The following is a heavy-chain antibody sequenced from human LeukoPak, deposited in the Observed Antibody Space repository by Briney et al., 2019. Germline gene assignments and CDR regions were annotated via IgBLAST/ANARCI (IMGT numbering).Heavy chain of an antibody. CDR2: ISYDGSNK. CDR1: GFTFSSYA. Sequence: PGGSLRLSCAASGFTFSSYAIHWVRQAPGKGLEWVAVISYDGSNKYYADSVKGRFTISRDNSKNTLYLQMNSLRAEDTAVYYCARDRRGGYEPPDYYFDYWGQGTLVTVSS. D-gene: IGHD1-14*01. V-gene: IGHV3-30-3*01. J-gene: IGHJ4*02. CDR3: ARDRRGGYEPPDYYFDY.